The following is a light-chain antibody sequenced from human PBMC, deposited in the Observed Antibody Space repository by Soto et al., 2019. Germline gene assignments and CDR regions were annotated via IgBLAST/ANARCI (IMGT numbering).Light chain of an antibody. CDR1: QRIRTS. CDR2: DAS. Sequence: DVQMTQSPSSLSASVGDRVTITCRASQRIRTSLNWYQQKPGKAPKFLIYDASSLQSEGPSRFSGSGSGTDFTLTISNLQPEDFATYYCQQSYSVPPTFGQGTKLEI. V-gene: IGKV1-39*01. CDR3: QQSYSVPPT. J-gene: IGKJ2*01.